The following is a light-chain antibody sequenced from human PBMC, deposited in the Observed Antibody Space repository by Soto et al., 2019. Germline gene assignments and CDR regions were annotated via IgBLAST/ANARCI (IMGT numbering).Light chain of an antibody. CDR1: SSNIGAGYD. J-gene: IGLJ3*02. Sequence: QLVLTQPPSVSGAPGQRGTISCTGSSSNIGAGYDVHWYQQLPGTAPKLLIYGNSNRPSGVPDRFTGSKSGTSASLAITGLQAEDEADYYCQSYGSSLSEVFGGGTKLTVL. V-gene: IGLV1-40*01. CDR2: GNS. CDR3: QSYGSSLSEV.